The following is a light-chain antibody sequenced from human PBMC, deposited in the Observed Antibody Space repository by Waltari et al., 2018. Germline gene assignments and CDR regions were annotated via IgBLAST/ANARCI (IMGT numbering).Light chain of an antibody. CDR3: QQYYTTPWT. Sequence: DIVLTQSPDSLAVSLGERATINCKSSQSLLSSFNSKTYIAWYQQKPGQPPKLLINWASARGSGVPERFSGSGSETDFTLTISSLQAEDVAVYYCQQYYTTPWTFGQGTKVEIK. CDR1: QSLLSSFNSKTY. J-gene: IGKJ1*01. V-gene: IGKV4-1*01. CDR2: WAS.